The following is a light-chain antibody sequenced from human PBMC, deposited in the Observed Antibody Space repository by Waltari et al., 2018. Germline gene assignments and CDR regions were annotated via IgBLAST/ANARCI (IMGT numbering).Light chain of an antibody. V-gene: IGLV2-23*02. CDR3: CSYAGSTTSVM. Sequence: QSALTQPASVSGSPGQSITISCTGINSDVGNYNLVSWYQHHPGKAPKVMIYEVTKWPSGVSNRFSGSKSGNTASLTISGLQAEDEADYYCCSYAGSTTSVMFGGGTKLTVL. J-gene: IGLJ3*02. CDR1: NSDVGNYNL. CDR2: EVT.